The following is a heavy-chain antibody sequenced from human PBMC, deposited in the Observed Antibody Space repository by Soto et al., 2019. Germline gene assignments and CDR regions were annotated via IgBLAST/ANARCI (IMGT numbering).Heavy chain of an antibody. J-gene: IGHJ6*02. V-gene: IGHV3-23*01. CDR2: ISGSGGST. Sequence: TGGSLRLSCAASGFTFSSYAMSWVRQAPGKGLEWVSAISGSGGSTYYADSVKGRFTISRDNSKNTLYLQMNSLRAEDTAVYYCAKDQLRFLEWLPNYYYGMDVWGQGTTVTVSS. D-gene: IGHD3-3*01. CDR1: GFTFSSYA. CDR3: AKDQLRFLEWLPNYYYGMDV.